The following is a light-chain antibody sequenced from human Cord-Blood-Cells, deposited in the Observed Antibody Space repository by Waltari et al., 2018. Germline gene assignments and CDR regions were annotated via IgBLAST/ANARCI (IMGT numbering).Light chain of an antibody. CDR2: WAS. CDR3: QQYYSTPRT. J-gene: IGKJ1*01. CDR1: QSVLYSSNNKNY. Sequence: DIVMTQSPDSLAVSLGEWATINCKSSQSVLYSSNNKNYLAWYQQKPGQPPKLLIYWASTRESGVPDRFSGSGSGTDFTLTISSLQAEDVAVYYCQQYYSTPRTFGQRTKVEIK. V-gene: IGKV4-1*01.